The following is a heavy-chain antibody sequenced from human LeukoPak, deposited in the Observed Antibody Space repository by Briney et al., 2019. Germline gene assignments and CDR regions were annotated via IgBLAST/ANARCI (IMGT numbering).Heavy chain of an antibody. CDR3: ARDYVDYAMDY. J-gene: IGHJ4*02. CDR1: GFTFSSFG. D-gene: IGHD4-17*01. CDR2: ISYDASNK. Sequence: PGGSLRLSCAASGFTFSSFGMHWVRHAPGKGLEWVAVISYDASNKDYADSVKGRFTISRDNSKNTLYLQMNSLRAEDTAVYYCARDYVDYAMDYWGQGTLVTVSS. V-gene: IGHV3-30*03.